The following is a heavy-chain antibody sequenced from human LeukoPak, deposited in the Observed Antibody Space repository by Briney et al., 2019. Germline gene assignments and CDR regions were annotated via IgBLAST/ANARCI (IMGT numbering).Heavy chain of an antibody. CDR3: ASTTGYCTNGVCYPLGY. V-gene: IGHV1-18*01. Sequence: ASVKVSCKASGYTFTSYGISWVRQAPGQGFEWMGWISAYNGNTNYAQKLQGRVTMTTDTSTSTAYMELRSLRSDDTAVYYCASTTGYCTNGVCYPLGYWGQGTLVTVSS. D-gene: IGHD2-8*01. CDR1: GYTFTSYG. CDR2: ISAYNGNT. J-gene: IGHJ4*02.